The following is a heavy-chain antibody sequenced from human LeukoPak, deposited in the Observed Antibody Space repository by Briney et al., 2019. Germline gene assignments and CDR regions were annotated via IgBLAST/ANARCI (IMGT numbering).Heavy chain of an antibody. CDR1: GFTFSSYA. J-gene: IGHJ4*02. V-gene: IGHV3-48*04. D-gene: IGHD3-10*01. CDR3: ARGARGSGTASDY. Sequence: GGSLRLSCAASGFTFSSYAMIWVRQAPGKGLEWVSYISSSSSTIYYADSVKGRFTISRDNAKNSLYLQMNSLRAEDTAVYYCARGARGSGTASDYWGQGTLVTVSS. CDR2: ISSSSSTI.